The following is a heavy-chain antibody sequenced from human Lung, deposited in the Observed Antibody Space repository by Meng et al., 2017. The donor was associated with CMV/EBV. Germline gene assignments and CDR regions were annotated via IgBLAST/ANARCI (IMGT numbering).Heavy chain of an antibody. V-gene: IGHV1-2*02. CDR1: GYNFTGYY. CDR2: INPNSGGT. CDR3: ARVKRYCTGGTCSSTGYYGMDV. D-gene: IGHD2-15*01. Sequence: ASXXVSXKASGYNFTGYYIHWVRQAPGQGLEWMGWINPNSGGTNYAQKFQGRITMTGDTSITTAYMELSRLRSDDMAVYHCARVKRYCTGGTCSSTGYYGMDVXGQGTTVTVSS. J-gene: IGHJ6*02.